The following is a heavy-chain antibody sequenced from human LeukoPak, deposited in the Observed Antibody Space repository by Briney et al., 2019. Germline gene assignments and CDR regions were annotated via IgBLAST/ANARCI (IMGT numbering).Heavy chain of an antibody. V-gene: IGHV1-69*01. CDR2: IIPIFGTA. D-gene: IGHD2-2*01. J-gene: IGHJ4*02. Sequence: SVKVPCKASGGTFSSYAISWVRQAPGQGLEWMGGIIPIFGTANYAQKFQGRVTITADESTSTAYMELSSLRSEDTAVYYCARDSNQYAVVPAAAVSYFDYWGQGTLVTVSS. CDR3: ARDSNQYAVVPAAAVSYFDY. CDR1: GGTFSSYA.